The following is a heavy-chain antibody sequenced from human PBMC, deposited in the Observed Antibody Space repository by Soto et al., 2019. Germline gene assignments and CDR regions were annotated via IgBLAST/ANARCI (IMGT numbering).Heavy chain of an antibody. CDR3: ARARITLVREVIKYNMDV. V-gene: IGHV4-59*01. D-gene: IGHD3-10*01. CDR1: GGSISSYY. Sequence: SETLSLTCTVSGGSISSYYWSWIRRPPGKGLEWIGYIYNSGSTHSNPSLQSRVTISVDTSKNQFSLKLSSVTAADTGIYYCARARITLVREVIKYNMDVWGQGTTVTVSS. J-gene: IGHJ6*02. CDR2: IYNSGST.